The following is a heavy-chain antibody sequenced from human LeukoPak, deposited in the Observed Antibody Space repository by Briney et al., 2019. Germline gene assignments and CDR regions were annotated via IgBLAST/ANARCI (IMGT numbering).Heavy chain of an antibody. D-gene: IGHD3-16*01. CDR3: TKLGGHPLHNYYVGV. Sequence: GGSLRLSCAASGFTFSSYAMSWVRQAPGKGLEWVSGILDSGYSTYYANSVTGRLTISRDNSNNTLYLQMNSLRAEDTAVYYCTKLGGHPLHNYYVGVWGKGTTVAVSS. J-gene: IGHJ6*03. V-gene: IGHV3-23*01. CDR2: ILDSGYST. CDR1: GFTFSSYA.